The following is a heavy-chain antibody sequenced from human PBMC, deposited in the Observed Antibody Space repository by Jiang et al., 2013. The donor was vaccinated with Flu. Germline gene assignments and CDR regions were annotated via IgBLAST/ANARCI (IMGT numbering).Heavy chain of an antibody. CDR1: GGSISNSGYY. J-gene: IGHJ4*02. CDR2: IHYTGRT. Sequence: KPSETLSLTCTVSGGSISNSGYYWGWIRQPPGKGLEWIGNIHYTGRTYYNPSLKSQLTISVDTSKNQFSLKLTSVTAADTAVYYCARQQSYGSGSYFDYWGQGILVTVSS. V-gene: IGHV4-39*01. D-gene: IGHD3-10*01. CDR3: ARQQSYGSGSYFDY.